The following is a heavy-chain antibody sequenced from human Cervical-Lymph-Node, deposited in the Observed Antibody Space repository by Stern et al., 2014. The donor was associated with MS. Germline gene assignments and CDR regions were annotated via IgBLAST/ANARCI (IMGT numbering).Heavy chain of an antibody. V-gene: IGHV1-8*01. D-gene: IGHD3-10*01. CDR1: GYTFTNYN. CDR3: ARVRFYGSGIYYALGDGMDV. CDR2: MNPNSGNK. J-gene: IGHJ6*02. Sequence: QVQLVQSGAEVKKPGASVKVSCKASGYTFTNYNIDWVRQATGQGLEWMGWMNPNSGNKGYAERFPGRVTMTRDTSQSTVSMDISSLKAEDTAVYYCARVRFYGSGIYYALGDGMDVWGQGTTVTVSS.